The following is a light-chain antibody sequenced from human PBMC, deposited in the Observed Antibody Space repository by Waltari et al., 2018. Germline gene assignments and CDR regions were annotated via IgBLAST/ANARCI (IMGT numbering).Light chain of an antibody. CDR3: QQRNKWPLT. V-gene: IGKV3-11*01. CDR1: QSVANF. CDR2: DVS. J-gene: IGKJ4*01. Sequence: DIVLTQSPATLSLSPGERATLSCRASQSVANFLAWSQQKPGQAPRLLIYDVSNRATDIPARFSGSGFATDFTLTISDVEPEDIAVYYCQQRNKWPLTFGGGTKVEIK.